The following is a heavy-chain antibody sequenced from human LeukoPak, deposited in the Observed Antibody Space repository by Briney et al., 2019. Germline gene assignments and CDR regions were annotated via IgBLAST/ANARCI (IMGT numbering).Heavy chain of an antibody. J-gene: IGHJ5*02. D-gene: IGHD5-18*01. Sequence: GASVKVSCKASGYTFTGYYMHWVRQAPGQGLEWMGWINPNSGGTNYAQKFQGRVTMTRDTSISTAYMELSRLRSEDTAVYYCARVAMVTPRWFDPWGQGTLVTVSS. CDR2: INPNSGGT. CDR3: ARVAMVTPRWFDP. CDR1: GYTFTGYY. V-gene: IGHV1-2*02.